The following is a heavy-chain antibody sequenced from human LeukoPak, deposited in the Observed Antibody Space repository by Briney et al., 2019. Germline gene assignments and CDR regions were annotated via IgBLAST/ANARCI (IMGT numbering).Heavy chain of an antibody. CDR3: ARDERTYSSSWSPFDY. Sequence: PSETLSLTCAVYSGSFSGYYWSWIRQPPGKGLEWIGEINHSESTNYNPSLKSRVTISVDTSKNQFSLRLSSLTAADTAVYYCARDERTYSSSWSPFDYWGQGTLVTVSS. CDR1: SGSFSGYY. V-gene: IGHV4-34*01. J-gene: IGHJ4*02. CDR2: INHSEST. D-gene: IGHD6-13*01.